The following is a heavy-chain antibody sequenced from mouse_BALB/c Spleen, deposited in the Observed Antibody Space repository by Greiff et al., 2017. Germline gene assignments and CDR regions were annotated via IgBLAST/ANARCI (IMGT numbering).Heavy chain of an antibody. D-gene: IGHD1-2*01. CDR2: INSNGGST. CDR1: GFTFSSYG. CDR3: AREGTTAKWFAY. Sequence: EVQVVESGGGLVQPGGSLKLSCAASGFTFSSYGMSWVRQTPDKRLELVATINSNGGSTYYPDSVKGRFTISRDNAKNTLYLQMSSLKSEDTAMYYCAREGTTAKWFAYWGQGTLVTVSA. V-gene: IGHV5-6-3*01. J-gene: IGHJ3*01.